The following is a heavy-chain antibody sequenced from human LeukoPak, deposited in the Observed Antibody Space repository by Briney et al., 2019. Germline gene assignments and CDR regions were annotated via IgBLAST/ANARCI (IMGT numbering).Heavy chain of an antibody. Sequence: GSLRLSCAASGFTFNNYDMSWVRQAPGKGLEWVSAIGANGGDTKYADSVKGRFTMSRDNSKNTLYLQMNSLRAEDTAVYYCAKEGGIQLWLPSHYWGQGTLVTVSS. CDR1: GFTFNNYD. CDR2: IGANGGDT. J-gene: IGHJ4*02. D-gene: IGHD5-18*01. CDR3: AKEGGIQLWLPSHY. V-gene: IGHV3-23*01.